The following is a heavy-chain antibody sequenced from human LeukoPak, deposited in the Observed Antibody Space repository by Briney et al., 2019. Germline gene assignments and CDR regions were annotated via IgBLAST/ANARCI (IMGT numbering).Heavy chain of an antibody. V-gene: IGHV1-69*05. CDR3: ARVTRGSYYTPFDY. Sequence: SVKVSCKASGGTFSSYAISWVRQAPGQGLEWMGGIIPIFGTANYAQKFQGRVTITTDESTSTAYMELSSLRSEDPAVYYCARVTRGSYYTPFDYWGQGTLVTVSS. D-gene: IGHD1-26*01. J-gene: IGHJ4*02. CDR2: IIPIFGTA. CDR1: GGTFSSYA.